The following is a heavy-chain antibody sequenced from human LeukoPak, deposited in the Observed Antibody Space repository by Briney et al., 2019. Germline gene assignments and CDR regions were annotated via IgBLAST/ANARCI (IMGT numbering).Heavy chain of an antibody. CDR1: GGSFSGYY. CDR3: ARGLDFWSGYHFDY. V-gene: IGHV4-34*01. Sequence: SETLSLTCAVYGGSFSGYYWSWIRQPPGKGLEWIGEINHSGSTNYNPSLKSRVTISVDTTKNKFSLKLSSVTAADTAVYYCARGLDFWSGYHFDYWGQGTLVTVSS. J-gene: IGHJ4*02. CDR2: INHSGST. D-gene: IGHD3-3*01.